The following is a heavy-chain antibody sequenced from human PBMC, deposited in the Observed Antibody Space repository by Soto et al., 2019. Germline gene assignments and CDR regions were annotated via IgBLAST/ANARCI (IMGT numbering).Heavy chain of an antibody. Sequence: QVQLQESGPGLVKPSGTLSLTCAVSGGSIGSISSTNWWTWVRQPPGKGLEWIGEIYHSGNTNYNPSLKRRVTLSVDKSRNQVSLRLTSVTAADTAVYYCARTGTYAYAYGHWGQGTLVTVSS. CDR2: IYHSGNT. D-gene: IGHD3-16*01. CDR3: ARTGTYAYAYGH. J-gene: IGHJ4*02. CDR1: GGSIGSISSTNW. V-gene: IGHV4-4*02.